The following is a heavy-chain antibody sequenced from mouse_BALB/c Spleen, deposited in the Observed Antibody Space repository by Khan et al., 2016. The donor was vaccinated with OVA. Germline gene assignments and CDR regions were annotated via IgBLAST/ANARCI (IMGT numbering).Heavy chain of an antibody. D-gene: IGHD2-14*01. CDR2: IYPGDGDT. CDR3: ARSGYDYCAY. V-gene: IGHV1-80*01. Sequence: VQLQQSGAELVRPGSSVKISCKASGYAFSNYWMNWVKQRPGQGLEWIGQIYPGDGDTSFNGKFRGKATLTADKSSSTAYMQLSSLTSEDSAVYFWARSGYDYCAYWGQGTLVTVSA. CDR1: GYAFSNYW. J-gene: IGHJ3*01.